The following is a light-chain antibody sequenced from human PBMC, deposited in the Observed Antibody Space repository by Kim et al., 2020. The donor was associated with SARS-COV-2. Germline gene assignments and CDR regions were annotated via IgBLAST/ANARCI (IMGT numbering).Light chain of an antibody. Sequence: EVVLTQSPGTLSLSPGERATLSCRASQSISTSYLAWYQQKAGQAPRLIIYTTSSRATGIPDRFSGRGSGTDFTLTINRLEPEDFAVYYCKKYSPTPPWTFGQGTKVDIK. CDR1: QSISTSY. CDR2: TTS. J-gene: IGKJ1*01. CDR3: KKYSPTPPWT. V-gene: IGKV3-20*01.